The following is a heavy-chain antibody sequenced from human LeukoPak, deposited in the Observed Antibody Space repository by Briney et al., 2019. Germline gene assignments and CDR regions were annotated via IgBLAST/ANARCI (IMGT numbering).Heavy chain of an antibody. D-gene: IGHD7-27*01. V-gene: IGHV1-46*01. CDR3: ARGAALGNDAFDI. J-gene: IGHJ3*02. Sequence: PVKPSYNASQYTFTTYYTHSVRQAPRQQRKWMRITNPSGGSTSYAAKFQGRVMITADESTSTAYMELISLRSEDTAVYYCARGAALGNDAFDIWGQGTMVTVSS. CDR2: TNPSGGST. CDR1: QYTFTTYY.